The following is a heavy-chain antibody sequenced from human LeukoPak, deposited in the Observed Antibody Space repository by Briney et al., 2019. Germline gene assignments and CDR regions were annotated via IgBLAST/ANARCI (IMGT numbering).Heavy chain of an antibody. D-gene: IGHD6-13*01. CDR2: ISGSGGST. CDR3: AKGTIAAASTLDY. J-gene: IGHJ4*02. Sequence: QPSETLSLTCAVYGGSFSGYYWSWVRQAPGKGLEWVSAISGSGGSTYYADSVKGRFTISRDNSKNTLYLQMNSLRAEDTAVYYCAKGTIAAASTLDYWGQGTLVTVSS. V-gene: IGHV3-23*01. CDR1: GGSFSGYY.